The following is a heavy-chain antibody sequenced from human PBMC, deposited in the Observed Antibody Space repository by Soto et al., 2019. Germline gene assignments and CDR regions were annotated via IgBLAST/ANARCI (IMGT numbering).Heavy chain of an antibody. J-gene: IGHJ4*02. V-gene: IGHV3-74*01. CDR3: ARGPATVTTH. CDR2: IHSDGSST. CDR1: GFTFSSYW. Sequence: EVQLVESGGGLVQPGGPPSLSCAASGFTFSSYWLHWVRQAPGKGLVWVSRIHSDGSSTSYADSVKGRFTISRDNAKNTLYLQMNSLRAEDTAVYYCARGPATVTTHWGQGTLVTVSS. D-gene: IGHD4-17*01.